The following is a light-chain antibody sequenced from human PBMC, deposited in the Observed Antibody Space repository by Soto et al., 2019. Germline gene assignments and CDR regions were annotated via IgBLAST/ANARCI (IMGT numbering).Light chain of an antibody. CDR1: QSISSY. V-gene: IGKV1-39*01. J-gene: IGKJ4*01. CDR2: AAS. CDR3: QQSYSTPRI. Sequence: DIQMTQSPSSLSASVGDRVTITCRASQSISSYLNWYQQKPGKAPKLLIYAASSLQSGVPSRFSGSGSGTDFTLIISSLQPEDFATYYCQQSYSTPRIFGGGTKVEIK.